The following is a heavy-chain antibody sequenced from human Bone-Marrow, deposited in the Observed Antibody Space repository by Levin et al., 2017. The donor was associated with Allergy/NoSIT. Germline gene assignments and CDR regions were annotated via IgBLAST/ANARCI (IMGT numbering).Heavy chain of an antibody. V-gene: IGHV3-49*04. CDR3: ARAQYCTNGVCFDY. D-gene: IGHD2-8*01. J-gene: IGHJ4*02. Sequence: GESLKISCTVSGVTFGHYSWSWVRQAPGKGLEWVGLITSKPYGETTEYAASVRGRFVISREDSEGIAYLQMSSLKAEDTAVYFCARAQYCTNGVCFDYWGQGTLVTVSS. CDR1: GVTFGHYS. CDR2: ITSKPYGETT.